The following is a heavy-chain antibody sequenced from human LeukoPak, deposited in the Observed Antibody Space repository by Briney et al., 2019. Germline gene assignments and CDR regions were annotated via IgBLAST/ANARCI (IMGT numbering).Heavy chain of an antibody. D-gene: IGHD3-22*01. Sequence: GGSLRLSCAASGFTFSDYAMSWVRQAPGKGLEWVSAISDRGDRTWDADSVKGRVTVSRDNSKNTLYLQMDSLTVEDTAVYYCAKSYDISRFYQYWGQGTLVTVSS. CDR3: AKSYDISRFYQY. CDR2: ISDRGDRT. J-gene: IGHJ4*02. CDR1: GFTFSDYA. V-gene: IGHV3-23*01.